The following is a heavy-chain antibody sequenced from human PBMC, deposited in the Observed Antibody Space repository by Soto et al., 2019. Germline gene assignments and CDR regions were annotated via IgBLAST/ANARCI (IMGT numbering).Heavy chain of an antibody. Sequence: ASVKVSCKASGGTFSSYAISWVRQAPGQGLEWMGGIIPIFGTANYAQKFQGRVTITADESTSTAYMELSSLRSEDTAVYYCARNGIVGAKSNFDYWGQGTPVTVSS. D-gene: IGHD1-26*01. CDR2: IIPIFGTA. CDR1: GGTFSSYA. V-gene: IGHV1-69*13. CDR3: ARNGIVGAKSNFDY. J-gene: IGHJ4*02.